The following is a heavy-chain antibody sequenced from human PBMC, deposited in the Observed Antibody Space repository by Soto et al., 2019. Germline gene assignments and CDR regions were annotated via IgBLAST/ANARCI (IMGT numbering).Heavy chain of an antibody. J-gene: IGHJ3*02. D-gene: IGHD5-18*01. CDR3: ARGWVRYSYGPDAFDI. Sequence: SETLSLTCNVSADSMTSHYWSWIRQPAGKGLEWIGRVYAAGNTNYNPSLKSRVTISVDTSKNQFSLKLSSVTAADTAVYYCARGWVRYSYGPDAFDIWGQGTMVTVSS. CDR1: ADSMTSHY. CDR2: VYAAGNT. V-gene: IGHV4-4*07.